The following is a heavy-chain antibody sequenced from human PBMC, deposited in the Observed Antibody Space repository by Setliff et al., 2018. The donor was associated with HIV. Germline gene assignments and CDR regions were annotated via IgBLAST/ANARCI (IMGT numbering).Heavy chain of an antibody. D-gene: IGHD6-19*01. Sequence: GGSLRVSCAASGFIFSNYGMTWVRQSPGKGLQWLTAITGGGDKIDYINSVKGRFTISRDNSKNMLYLEMTSLRAEDTAVYYCARDDAVGGGYLDYWGQGTLVTVSS. CDR3: ARDDAVGGGYLDY. J-gene: IGHJ4*02. CDR1: GFIFSNYG. V-gene: IGHV3-23*01. CDR2: ITGGGDKI.